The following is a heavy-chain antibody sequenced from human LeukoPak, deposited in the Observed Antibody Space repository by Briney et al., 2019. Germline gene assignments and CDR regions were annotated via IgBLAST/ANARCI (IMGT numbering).Heavy chain of an antibody. CDR3: ARSPIAATRIGAVYYMDV. V-gene: IGHV4-39*07. D-gene: IGHD6-13*01. CDR2: IYTSGST. CDR1: GGSISTSSYY. Sequence: SETLSLTCTVSGGSISTSSYYWGWVRQPPGKGLEWIGRIYTSGSTNYNPSLKSRVTMSVDTSKNQFSLKLSSVTAADTAVYYCARSPIAATRIGAVYYMDVWGKGTTVTISS. J-gene: IGHJ6*03.